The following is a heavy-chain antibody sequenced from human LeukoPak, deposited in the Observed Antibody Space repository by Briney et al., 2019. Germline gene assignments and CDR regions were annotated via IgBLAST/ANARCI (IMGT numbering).Heavy chain of an antibody. CDR2: ISYDGSNK. J-gene: IGHJ4*02. Sequence: GRSLRLSCAASGFTFSSYAMHWVRQAPGKGLEWVAVISYDGSNKYYADSVKGRFTISRDNSKNTLYLQMNSLRAEDTAVYFCTTDRTMKGYWGQGTLVTVST. D-gene: IGHD3-22*01. V-gene: IGHV3-30*04. CDR1: GFTFSSYA. CDR3: TTDRTMKGY.